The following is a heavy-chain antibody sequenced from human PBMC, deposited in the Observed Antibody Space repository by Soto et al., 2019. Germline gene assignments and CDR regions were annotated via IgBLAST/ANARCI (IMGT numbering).Heavy chain of an antibody. CDR1: GFNLNNAW. D-gene: IGHD3-3*01. CDR2: IKSEADSGTT. Sequence: GGSLRLSCAASGFNLNNAWVSWVRQAPGKGLEWIGHIKSEADSGTTDYAAPVKGRFTISRDGSDNTLYLQMNSLKTEDTAVYYCAKGPDFWSVLRDWFDPWGQGTLVTVSS. J-gene: IGHJ5*02. CDR3: AKGPDFWSVLRDWFDP. V-gene: IGHV3-15*01.